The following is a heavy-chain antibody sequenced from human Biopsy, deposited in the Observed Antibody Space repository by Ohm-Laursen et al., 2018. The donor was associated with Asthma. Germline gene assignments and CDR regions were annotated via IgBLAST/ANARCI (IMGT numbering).Heavy chain of an antibody. J-gene: IGHJ6*02. Sequence: SSVKVSCKASGDSFSNYAISWVRQAPRQGLEWMGGLTPVLGTADYAPMFEGRVTITADESTSTAYLELTSLRFEDTAVYYCARGYSGTDRIVYYYSGMEVWGQGTTVTVSS. CDR2: LTPVLGTA. D-gene: IGHD5-12*01. CDR1: GDSFSNYA. V-gene: IGHV1-69*01. CDR3: ARGYSGTDRIVYYYSGMEV.